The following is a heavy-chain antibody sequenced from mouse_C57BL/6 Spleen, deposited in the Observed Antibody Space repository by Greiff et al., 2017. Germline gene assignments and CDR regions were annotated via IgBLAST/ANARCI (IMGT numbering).Heavy chain of an antibody. CDR3: TRNPYYSNYGNWFAY. Sequence: QVQLQQSGAELVRPGASVTLSCKASGYTFTDYEMHWVKQTPVHGLEWIGAIDPETGGTAYNQKFKGKAILTADKSSSTAYMELRSLTSEDSAVYYCTRNPYYSNYGNWFAYWGQGTLVTVSA. V-gene: IGHV1-15*01. J-gene: IGHJ3*01. D-gene: IGHD2-5*01. CDR2: IDPETGGT. CDR1: GYTFTDYE.